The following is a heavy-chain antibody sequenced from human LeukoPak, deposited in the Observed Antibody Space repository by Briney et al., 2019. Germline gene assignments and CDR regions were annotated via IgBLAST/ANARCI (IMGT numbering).Heavy chain of an antibody. CDR1: GGTFSIYA. V-gene: IGHV1-69*04. D-gene: IGHD2-8*01. CDR2: IIPILGIA. Sequence: SVTVSFTASGGTFSIYAISWVRQAPGQGLEWMGRIIPILGIANYAQKLQGRVTMTTDTSTGTAYMELRSLRFDDTAVYYCAREMGGLDVWGQGTTVTVSS. CDR3: AREMGGLDV. J-gene: IGHJ6*02.